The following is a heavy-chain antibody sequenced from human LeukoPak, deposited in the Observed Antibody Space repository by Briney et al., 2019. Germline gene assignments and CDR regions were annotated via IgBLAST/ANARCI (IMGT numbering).Heavy chain of an antibody. V-gene: IGHV4-39*01. CDR3: ASHFEVPNGGWYFDS. CDR2: IHYSGST. D-gene: IGHD3-9*01. CDR1: GGSIGSATYY. Sequence: PSETLSLTCTVSGGSIGSATYYGGWIRQPPGKGLEWIGAIHYSGSTYYNPSLKSRVTISVDTSKNQFSLKLRSVTAADTAVFYCASHFEVPNGGWYFDSWGQGALVTVSS. J-gene: IGHJ4*02.